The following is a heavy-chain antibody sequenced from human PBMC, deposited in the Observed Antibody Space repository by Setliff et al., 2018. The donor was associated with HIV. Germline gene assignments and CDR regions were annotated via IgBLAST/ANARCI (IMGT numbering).Heavy chain of an antibody. CDR1: GDSISSYY. D-gene: IGHD3-22*01. CDR2: IYYGST. CDR3: ARETPPYYYDSGGYSHF. V-gene: IGHV4-59*12. J-gene: IGHJ4*02. Sequence: PSETLSLTCTVSGDSISSYYWNWIRQPPGKALEWIGYIYYGSTHYNPSFEGRVTMSVDTSKNQFSLKLSSVTAADTAVYYCARETPPYYYDSGGYSHFWGPGTLVTVSS.